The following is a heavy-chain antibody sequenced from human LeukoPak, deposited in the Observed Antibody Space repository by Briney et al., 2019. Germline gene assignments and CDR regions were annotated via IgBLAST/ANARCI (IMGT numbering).Heavy chain of an antibody. CDR3: ARTRRELLRREWFDP. CDR2: ISSSSSTI. V-gene: IGHV3-48*01. CDR1: GFTFSSYS. D-gene: IGHD1-26*01. Sequence: PGGTLRLSCAASGFTFSSYSMNWVRQAPGKGLEWVSYISSSSSTIYYADSVKGRFTISRDNAKNSLYLQMNSLRAEDTAVYYCARTRRELLRREWFDPWGQGTLVTVSS. J-gene: IGHJ5*02.